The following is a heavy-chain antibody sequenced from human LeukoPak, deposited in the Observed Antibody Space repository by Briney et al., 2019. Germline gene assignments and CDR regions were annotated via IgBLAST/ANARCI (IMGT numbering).Heavy chain of an antibody. Sequence: ASVKVSCKASGYSFISFYIHWVRQAPGQGLEWMGVINPSGGSTAYAQQFQGRVTMTRDTSTSTVYMELSSLRSEDTAVYYCARHSLIGTTPFDYWGQGTLVTVSS. D-gene: IGHD1-20*01. CDR2: INPSGGST. CDR3: ARHSLIGTTPFDY. CDR1: GYSFISFY. J-gene: IGHJ4*02. V-gene: IGHV1-46*01.